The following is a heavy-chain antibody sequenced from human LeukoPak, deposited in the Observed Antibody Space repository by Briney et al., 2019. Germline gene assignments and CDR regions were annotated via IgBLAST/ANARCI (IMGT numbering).Heavy chain of an antibody. V-gene: IGHV4-4*07. D-gene: IGHD3-10*01. Sequence: PSETLSLTSTVSGGSISSYYWSSIRQPAGKGLEWIGRIYTSGSTNYNPSLKSRVTMSTDTSKNEFSLKLSSVTAADTAFYYCAREYGSGRQIDYWGQGTLVTVSS. J-gene: IGHJ4*02. CDR2: IYTSGST. CDR3: AREYGSGRQIDY. CDR1: GGSISSYY.